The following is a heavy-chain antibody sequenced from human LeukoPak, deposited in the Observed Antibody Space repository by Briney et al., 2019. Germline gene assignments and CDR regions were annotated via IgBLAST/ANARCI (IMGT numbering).Heavy chain of an antibody. J-gene: IGHJ4*02. D-gene: IGHD6-13*01. CDR3: AREGAAAGTILDY. CDR1: GFTFSSYS. CDR2: ISSSSSYI. V-gene: IGHV3-21*01. Sequence: PGGSLRLSCAASGFTFSSYSMNWVRQAPGKGLEWVSSISSSSSYIYYADSVKGRFTISRDNAKKSLYLQMNSLRAEDTAVYYCAREGAAAGTILDYWGQGTLVTVSS.